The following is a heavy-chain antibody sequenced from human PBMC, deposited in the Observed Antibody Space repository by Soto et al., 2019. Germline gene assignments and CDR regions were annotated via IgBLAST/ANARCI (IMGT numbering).Heavy chain of an antibody. J-gene: IGHJ6*02. D-gene: IGHD3-3*02. CDR2: IYPGDSDT. CDR1: GYSFTSYW. V-gene: IGHV5-51*01. Sequence: GESLKISCKGSGYSFTSYWIGWVRQMPGKGLEWMGIIYPGDSDTRYSPSFQGQVTISADKSISTAYLQWSSLKASDTAMYYCARLQYSSFGYYYYYGMDVWGQGTTGTVSS. CDR3: ARLQYSSFGYYYYYGMDV.